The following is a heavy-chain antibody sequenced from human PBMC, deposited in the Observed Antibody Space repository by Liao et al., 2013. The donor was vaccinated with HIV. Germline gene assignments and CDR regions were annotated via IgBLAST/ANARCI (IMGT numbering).Heavy chain of an antibody. CDR2: IYSSGST. D-gene: IGHD5-18*01. CDR3: ARENGYNYGSYYYYYYMDV. V-gene: IGHV4-4*07. Sequence: QVQLQESGPGLVKPSETLSLTCTVSGGSISSYYRNWIRQPAGKGLEWIGRIYSSGSTNYNPSLKSRVTISLDTSKNQFSLKLSSVTAADTAVYYCARENGYNYGSYYYYYYMDVWARTTVTVSS. CDR1: GGSISSYY. J-gene: IGHJ6*03.